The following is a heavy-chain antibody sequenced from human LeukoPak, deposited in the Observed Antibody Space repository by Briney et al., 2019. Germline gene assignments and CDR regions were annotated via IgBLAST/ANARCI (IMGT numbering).Heavy chain of an antibody. CDR1: GYHFSNYW. CDR3: AIPPGYCGNDCSFDH. CDR2: IYPGDYET. V-gene: IGHV5-51*01. J-gene: IGHJ4*02. Sequence: GESLKISCEGSGYHFSNYWIGWVRQLPGKGLEWMGIIYPGDYETRYSPSFQGLVTISVDKSISTAYLQWSSLKASDTAMYYCAIPPGYCGNDCSFDHWGQGTLVTVSS. D-gene: IGHD2-21*02.